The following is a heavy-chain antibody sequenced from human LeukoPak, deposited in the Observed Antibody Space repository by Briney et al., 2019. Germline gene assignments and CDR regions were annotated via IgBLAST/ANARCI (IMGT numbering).Heavy chain of an antibody. CDR2: ISYDGSNK. CDR1: GFTFSSYA. D-gene: IGHD3-3*01. CDR3: ARDESLTWSTPY. Sequence: GGSLRLSCAASGFTFSSYAMHWVRQAPGKGLEWVAVISYDGSNKYYADSVKGRFTISRDNSKNTLYLQMNSLRAEDTAVYYCARDESLTWSTPYWGQGTLVTVSS. V-gene: IGHV3-30-3*01. J-gene: IGHJ4*02.